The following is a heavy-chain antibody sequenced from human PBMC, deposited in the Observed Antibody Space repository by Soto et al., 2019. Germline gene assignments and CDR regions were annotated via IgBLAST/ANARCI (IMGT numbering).Heavy chain of an antibody. V-gene: IGHV3-23*01. J-gene: IGHJ4*02. Sequence: GGSLRLSCAASGFTFSSNAMSWVRQAPGKGLEWVSAISGSGGSTYYADSVKGRFTISRDNSKNTLYLQMNSLRAEDTAVYYCAKEGDYYYDSSVAQALFDYWGQGTLVTVSS. CDR2: ISGSGGST. CDR1: GFTFSSNA. CDR3: AKEGDYYYDSSVAQALFDY. D-gene: IGHD3-22*01.